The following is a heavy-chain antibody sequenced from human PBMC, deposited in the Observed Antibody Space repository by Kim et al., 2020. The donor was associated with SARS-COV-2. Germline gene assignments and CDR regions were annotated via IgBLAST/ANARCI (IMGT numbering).Heavy chain of an antibody. CDR3: ARDPSPSSYYYDSSVVRHPPVGI. V-gene: IGHV3-30*04. CDR1: GFTFSSYA. Sequence: GGSLRLSCAASGFTFSSYAMHWVRQAPGKGLEWVAVISYDGSNKYYADSVKGRFTISRDNSKNTLYLQMNSLRAEDTAVYYCARDPSPSSYYYDSSVVRHPPVGIWGQGTLVTVSS. D-gene: IGHD3-22*01. CDR2: ISYDGSNK. J-gene: IGHJ3*02.